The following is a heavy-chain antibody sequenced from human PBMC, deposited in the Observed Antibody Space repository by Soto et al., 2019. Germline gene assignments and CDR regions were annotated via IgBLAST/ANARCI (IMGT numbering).Heavy chain of an antibody. CDR2: IFHSGSP. J-gene: IGHJ2*01. Sequence: QLRLQESGSGLVKPSQTLSLTCAVSGGSISSGNDSWSWIRQPPGKGLVWIGYIFHSGSPYYNPSLKSRVTISVDRSKNQFSLRLSSVTAADTAVYYCARDLHDYGDWYFDLWGRGTLVTVSS. V-gene: IGHV4-30-2*01. CDR1: GGSISSGNDS. D-gene: IGHD4-17*01. CDR3: ARDLHDYGDWYFDL.